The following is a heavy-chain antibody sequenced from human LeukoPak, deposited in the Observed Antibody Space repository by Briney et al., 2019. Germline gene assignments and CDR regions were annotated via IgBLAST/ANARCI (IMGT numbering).Heavy chain of an antibody. CDR3: ARDLKWNYFDY. CDR2: INPNSGGT. CDR1: GGTFSSYA. D-gene: IGHD1-26*01. J-gene: IGHJ4*02. Sequence: GASVKVSCKASGGTFSSYAISWVRQAPGQGLEWMGWINPNSGGTNYAQKFQGRVTMTRDTSISTAYMELSRLRSDDTAVYYCARDLKWNYFDYWGQGTLVTVSS. V-gene: IGHV1-2*02.